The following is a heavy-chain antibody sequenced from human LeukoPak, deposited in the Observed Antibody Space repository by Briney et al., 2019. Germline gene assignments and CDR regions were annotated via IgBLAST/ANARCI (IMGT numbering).Heavy chain of an antibody. CDR3: AKDSSYYFGSGSSGVDY. V-gene: IGHV3-9*01. D-gene: IGHD3-10*01. CDR2: ISWNSGNI. CDR1: GFTFNTYS. Sequence: PGGSLRLSCAASGFTFNTYSMNWVRQAPGKGLEWVSGISWNSGNIGYADSVKGRFTISRDSAKNSLYLQMNSLRGEDTALYYCAKDSSYYFGSGSSGVDYWGQGTLVTASS. J-gene: IGHJ4*02.